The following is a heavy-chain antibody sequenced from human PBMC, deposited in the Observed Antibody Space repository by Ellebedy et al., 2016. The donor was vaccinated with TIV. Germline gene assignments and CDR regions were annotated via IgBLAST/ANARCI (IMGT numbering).Heavy chain of an antibody. CDR2: IKSKSAGGTT. V-gene: IGHV3-15*01. CDR1: GFTFSNAW. CDR3: TTDRAARLWVHYYYGMDV. J-gene: IGHJ6*02. D-gene: IGHD6-6*01. Sequence: GESLKISCAASGFTFSNAWMSWVRQAPGKGLEWVGRIKSKSAGGTTDYAAPVKGRFTISRDDSKNTLYLQMNSLKSEDTAVYHCTTDRAARLWVHYYYGMDVWGQGTTVTVSS.